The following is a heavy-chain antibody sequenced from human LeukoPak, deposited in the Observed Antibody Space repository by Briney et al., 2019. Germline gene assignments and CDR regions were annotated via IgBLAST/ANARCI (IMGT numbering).Heavy chain of an antibody. J-gene: IGHJ4*02. D-gene: IGHD6-13*01. CDR2: IYYRGIT. CDR3: AKIAAAGTLAFDS. V-gene: IGHV4-59*07. Sequence: PSDTLSLTCTVSGGSISSYYWTWIRQPPGKGLEWIGYIYYRGITNYNPSLKSRISTSVDTSKNQFYLKLNSVTAADTAVYYCAKIAAAGTLAFDSWGQGTLVTVSS. CDR1: GGSISSYY.